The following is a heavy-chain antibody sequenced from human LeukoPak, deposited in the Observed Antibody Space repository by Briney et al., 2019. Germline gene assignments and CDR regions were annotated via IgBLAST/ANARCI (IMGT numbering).Heavy chain of an antibody. Sequence: SETLSLTCTVSGGSISSGDYYWSWIRQPPGKGLEWIGYIYYSGSTYCNPSLKSRVTISVDTSKNQFSLKLSSVTAADTAVYYCARGPTHYYGSGSYNYWGQGTLVTVSS. CDR2: IYYSGST. J-gene: IGHJ4*02. V-gene: IGHV4-30-4*01. CDR3: ARGPTHYYGSGSYNY. D-gene: IGHD3-10*01. CDR1: GGSISSGDYY.